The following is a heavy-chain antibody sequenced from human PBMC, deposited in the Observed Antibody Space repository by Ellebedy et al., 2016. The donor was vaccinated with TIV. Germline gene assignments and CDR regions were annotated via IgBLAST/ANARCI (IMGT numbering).Heavy chain of an antibody. CDR3: ARGGWNRYSSGSYYDY. V-gene: IGHV4-59*01. J-gene: IGHJ4*02. D-gene: IGHD3-10*01. CDR2: IYHSGST. Sequence: MPSETLSLTCTVSGGSISSYYWSWIRQPPGKGLEWIGYIYHSGSTNYNPSLKSRVSISIDTSKNHFSLRLRSVTAAYTAVYYCARGGWNRYSSGSYYDYWGQGTLVTVSS. CDR1: GGSISSYY.